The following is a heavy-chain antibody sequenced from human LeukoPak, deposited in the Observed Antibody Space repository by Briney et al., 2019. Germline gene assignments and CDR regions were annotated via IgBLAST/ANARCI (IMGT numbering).Heavy chain of an antibody. D-gene: IGHD2-2*01. CDR1: GYTFTSYG. Sequence: GASVKVSCKASGYTFTSYGISWVRQAPGQGLEWMGWISAYNGNTNYAQKLQGRVTMTTDTSTSSAYMELRSLRSDDTAVYYCARGGGRDIVVVPAENWSDPWGQGTLVTVSS. CDR2: ISAYNGNT. CDR3: ARGGGRDIVVVPAENWSDP. V-gene: IGHV1-18*01. J-gene: IGHJ5*02.